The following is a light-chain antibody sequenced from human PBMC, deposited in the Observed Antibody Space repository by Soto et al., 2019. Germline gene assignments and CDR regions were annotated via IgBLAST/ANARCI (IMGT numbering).Light chain of an antibody. CDR2: GAS. Sequence: EIVLTQSPGTLSLSPGGRATLSCRASRSVSSSFLAWYQQKPGQAPRRLIYGASSRATGIPDRFSGSGSGTDFTLTISRLEPEDFAVYYCQQYGSSPPLTFGGGTKVEIK. CDR3: QQYGSSPPLT. V-gene: IGKV3-20*01. J-gene: IGKJ4*01. CDR1: RSVSSSF.